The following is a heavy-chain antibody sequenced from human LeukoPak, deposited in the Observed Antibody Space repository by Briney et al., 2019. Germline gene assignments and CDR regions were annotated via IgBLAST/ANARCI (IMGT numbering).Heavy chain of an antibody. CDR2: ISGSGGST. CDR1: GFTFSSHA. D-gene: IGHD3-10*01. CDR3: AKAYGSGSYYHFDY. J-gene: IGHJ4*02. Sequence: GGSLRLSCAASGFTFSSHAMSWVRQAPGKGLEWVSHISGSGGSTYYADSVKGRFTISRDNSKNTLYLQMDSLRAEDTAVYYCAKAYGSGSYYHFDYWGQGTLVTVSS. V-gene: IGHV3-23*01.